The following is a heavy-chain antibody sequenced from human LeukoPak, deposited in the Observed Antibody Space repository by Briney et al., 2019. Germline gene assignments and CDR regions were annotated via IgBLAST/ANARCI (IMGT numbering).Heavy chain of an antibody. CDR1: GFTFSTYW. V-gene: IGHV3-7*03. CDR3: ARDVGGSLDY. J-gene: IGHJ4*02. Sequence: GGSLRLSCAASGFTFSTYWMAWVRQAPGKGLEWVANIKGDESARHQADSVKGRFTISRDNAQNSVYLQMSSLRGEDTAVYYCARDVGGSLDYWGQGALVTVSS. D-gene: IGHD1-26*01. CDR2: IKGDESAR.